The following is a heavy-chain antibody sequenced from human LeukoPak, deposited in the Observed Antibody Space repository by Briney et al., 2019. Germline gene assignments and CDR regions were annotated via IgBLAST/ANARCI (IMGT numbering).Heavy chain of an antibody. CDR3: AKDQPYYYDSSGYPDAFDI. Sequence: GGSLRLSCAASGFTFSSYWMSWVRQAPGKGLEWVSAISGSGGSTYYADSVKGRFTISRDNSKNTLYLQMNSLRAEDTAVYYCAKDQPYYYDSSGYPDAFDIWGQGTMVTVSS. V-gene: IGHV3-23*01. CDR1: GFTFSSYW. J-gene: IGHJ3*02. CDR2: ISGSGGST. D-gene: IGHD3-22*01.